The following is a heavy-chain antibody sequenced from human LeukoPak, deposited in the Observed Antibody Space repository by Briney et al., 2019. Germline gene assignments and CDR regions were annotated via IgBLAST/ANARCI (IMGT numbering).Heavy chain of an antibody. CDR1: GFTFSSCG. CDR2: ISYGGSNK. Sequence: GGSLRLSCAASGFTFSSCGMHWVRQAPGKGLEWVAVISYGGSNKFYADSVTGRFTISRDNSKNTLYLQMNSLRAEDTAVYYCAAKGYSYGNNAFDIWGQGTMVTVSS. D-gene: IGHD5-18*01. J-gene: IGHJ3*02. CDR3: AAKGYSYGNNAFDI. V-gene: IGHV3-30*03.